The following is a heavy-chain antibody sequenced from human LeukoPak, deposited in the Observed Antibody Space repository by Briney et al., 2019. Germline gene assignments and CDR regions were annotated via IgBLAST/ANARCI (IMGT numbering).Heavy chain of an antibody. J-gene: IGHJ5*02. D-gene: IGHD3-10*01. CDR1: GFTVDSNY. Sequence: GGSLRLSCAASGFTVDSNYMTWVRQAPGKGLEWVANIKQDGSEKYYVDSVKGRFTISRDNAKNSLYLQMNSLRAEDTAVYYCARGSSGTAVRGVSWAWFDPWGQGTLVTVSS. V-gene: IGHV3-7*05. CDR3: ARGSSGTAVRGVSWAWFDP. CDR2: IKQDGSEK.